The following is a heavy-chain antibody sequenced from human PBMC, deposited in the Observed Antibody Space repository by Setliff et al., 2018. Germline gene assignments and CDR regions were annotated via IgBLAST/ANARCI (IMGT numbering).Heavy chain of an antibody. CDR3: ARRIVGAVDGFDI. V-gene: IGHV4-39*01. D-gene: IGHD1-26*01. CDR1: GGSISNSY. J-gene: IGHJ3*02. CDR2: IYYSGNT. Sequence: SETLSLTCTVSGGSISNSYWGWIRQPPGKGLEWIAHIYYSGNTFYNPSLGSRLTISGDTSKNQFSLKLSSVTAADTAVYYCARRIVGAVDGFDIWGQGTMVTVSS.